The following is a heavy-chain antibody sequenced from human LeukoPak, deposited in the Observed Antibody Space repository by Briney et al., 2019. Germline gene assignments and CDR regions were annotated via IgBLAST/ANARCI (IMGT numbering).Heavy chain of an antibody. CDR2: ICDNGHT. D-gene: IGHD3-10*01. V-gene: IGHV4-59*01. J-gene: IGHJ4*02. Sequence: SETLSLTCTFSGGSFSPAHWSWIRQPPGKGLEWIGVICDNGHTDYNPSLQSRVTISVDTSKRQFSLKLSSLAAADTAVYYCATGRDPHKTGHWGQGTLVTVSS. CDR3: ATGRDPHKTGH. CDR1: GGSFSPAH.